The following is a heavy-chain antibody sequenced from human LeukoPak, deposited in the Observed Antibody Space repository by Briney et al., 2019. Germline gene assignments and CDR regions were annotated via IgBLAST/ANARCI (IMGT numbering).Heavy chain of an antibody. J-gene: IGHJ4*02. D-gene: IGHD3-10*01. CDR3: ATHKIYYGADF. CDR2: IHNSGRT. Sequence: SETLSLTCSVSGGSVSSYYWSWIRQSPGKGLEWIGYIHNSGRTNYNPSLKSRVTGFVDTSKNQVSLRLSSVTAADTAVYYCATHKIYYGADFWGQGTLVTVSS. CDR1: GGSVSSYY. V-gene: IGHV4-4*08.